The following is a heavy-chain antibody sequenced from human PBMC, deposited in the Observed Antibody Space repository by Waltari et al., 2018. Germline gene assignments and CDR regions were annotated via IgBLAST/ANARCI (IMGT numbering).Heavy chain of an antibody. V-gene: IGHV4-39*02. CDR2: FYYPGNI. Sequence: QLQLQESGPGLVKPSETLSLTCTVSVGSVSTTSYSWAWVRRSPGKGLEWIGTFYYPGNIYYNPSLTSRVTISVDSPQNHLSLRLSSVTAADTAVYYCARLSGYCDDTGCYGHYAMDVWGQGTTVTVSS. CDR3: ARLSGYCDDTGCYGHYAMDV. J-gene: IGHJ6*02. D-gene: IGHD2-2*01. CDR1: VGSVSTTSYS.